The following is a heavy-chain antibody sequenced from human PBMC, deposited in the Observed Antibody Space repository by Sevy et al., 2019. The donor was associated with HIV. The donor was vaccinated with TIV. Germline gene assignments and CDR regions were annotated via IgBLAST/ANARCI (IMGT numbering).Heavy chain of an antibody. CDR1: GFNFNNYG. CDR2: ISYDSTYK. Sequence: GGSLRLSCAASGFNFNNYGMNWVRQTPGKGLEWVAVISYDSTYKFFTDSVKGRFSISIDNSKNTVDLQLNSLRPEDTAVYYCAKDLKQFWPQDSYYGMDVWGLGTTVTVSS. V-gene: IGHV3-30*18. CDR3: AKDLKQFWPQDSYYGMDV. J-gene: IGHJ6*02. D-gene: IGHD2-15*01.